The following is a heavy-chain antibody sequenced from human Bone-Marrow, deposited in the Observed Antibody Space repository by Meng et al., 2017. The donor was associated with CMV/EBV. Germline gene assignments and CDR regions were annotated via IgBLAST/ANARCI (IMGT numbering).Heavy chain of an antibody. Sequence: GGSLRFSCAVSGIDFSSYGMVWVRQAPGKGLEWVAFIRYDGSNKYYGDSVKGRFTISRDNPKNTLYLQMNSLRIEDTAVYHCAKDFPRYDRTTVSLDYWGQGTVVTVSS. V-gene: IGHV3-30*02. CDR3: AKDFPRYDRTTVSLDY. J-gene: IGHJ4*02. CDR1: GIDFSSYG. CDR2: IRYDGSNK. D-gene: IGHD4-17*01.